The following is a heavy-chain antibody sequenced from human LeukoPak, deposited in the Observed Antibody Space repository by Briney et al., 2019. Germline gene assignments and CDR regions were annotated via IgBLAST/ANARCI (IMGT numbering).Heavy chain of an antibody. CDR3: ARAIAALELVPFDY. D-gene: IGHD6-13*01. Sequence: VASVKVSCKASGYTFTSHGISWVRQAPGQGLEWMGWISAYNGNTNYAQKLQGRVTMTTDTSTSTAYMELRSLRSDDTAVYYCARAIAALELVPFDYWGQGTLVTVSS. V-gene: IGHV1-18*01. CDR2: ISAYNGNT. J-gene: IGHJ4*02. CDR1: GYTFTSHG.